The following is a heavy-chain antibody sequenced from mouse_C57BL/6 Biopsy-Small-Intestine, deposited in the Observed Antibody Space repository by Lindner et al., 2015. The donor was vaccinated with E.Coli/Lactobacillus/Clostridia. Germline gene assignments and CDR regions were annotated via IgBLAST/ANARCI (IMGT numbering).Heavy chain of an antibody. J-gene: IGHJ2*01. CDR2: MNPKYGTT. V-gene: IGHV1-39*01. CDR3: TRSGFITTVGPFDY. Sequence: VQLQESGPELVKPGASVKISCKASGYSFTDYNMNWVKQTNGKSLEWIGIMNPKYGTTNYNQKFKGKATMTVDQSSSTAYMQFNSLTSEDSAVYYCTRSGFITTVGPFDYWGQGTTLTVSS. CDR1: GYSFTDYN. D-gene: IGHD1-1*01.